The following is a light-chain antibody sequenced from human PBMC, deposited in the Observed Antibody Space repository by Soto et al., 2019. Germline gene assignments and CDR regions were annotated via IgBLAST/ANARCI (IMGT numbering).Light chain of an antibody. J-gene: IGLJ2*01. Sequence: QSVLTQPPSASGTPGQRVTISCSGSSSNIGSNYVYWYQQLPGTAPQLLIYRNNQRPSGVPSRFSGSKSGTSASLAISWRRSEDEDDYYCAAWDDSLSGPVFGGGTKLTVL. V-gene: IGLV1-47*01. CDR1: SSNIGSNY. CDR3: AAWDDSLSGPV. CDR2: RNN.